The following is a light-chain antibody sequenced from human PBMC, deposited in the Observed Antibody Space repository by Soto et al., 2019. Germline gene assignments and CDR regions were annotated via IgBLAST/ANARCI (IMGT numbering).Light chain of an antibody. CDR3: GSYTSSRTGV. J-gene: IGLJ1*01. CDR1: SSDVGGYNY. V-gene: IGLV2-14*01. Sequence: QSALTQPASVSGSPGQSITISCTGTSSDVGGYNYVSWYQQHPGKAPKLMIYEVNNRPSGVSNRFSGSKSGNTASLTISGLQAEDEADYYCGSYTSSRTGVFGTGTKLTVL. CDR2: EVN.